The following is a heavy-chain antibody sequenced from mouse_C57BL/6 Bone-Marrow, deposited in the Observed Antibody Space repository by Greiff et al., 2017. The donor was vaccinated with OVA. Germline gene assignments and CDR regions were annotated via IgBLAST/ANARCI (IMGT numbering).Heavy chain of an antibody. D-gene: IGHD1-1*01. CDR2: IYPRSGN. CDR1: GYTFTSYG. J-gene: IGHJ2*01. V-gene: IGHV1-81*01. Sequence: QVQLKESGAELARPGASVKLSCKASGYTFTSYGISWVKQRTGQGLEWIGEIYPRSGNYYNEKFKGKATLTADKSSSTAYMELRSLTSEDSAVYFCARWGTTVVSYWGQGTTLTVSS. CDR3: ARWGTTVVSY.